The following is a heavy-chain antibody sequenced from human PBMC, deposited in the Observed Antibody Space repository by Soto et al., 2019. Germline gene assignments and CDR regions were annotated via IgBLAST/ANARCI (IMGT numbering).Heavy chain of an antibody. V-gene: IGHV3-15*07. CDR2: IKSKTDGGTT. Sequence: GGSLRLSCAASGFTFSNAWMNWVRQAPGKGLEWVGRIKSKTDGGTTDYAAPVKGRFTISRDDSKNTLYLQMNSLKTEDTAVYYCTTDQWDSSGYYSPGLGYWGQGTLVTVSS. J-gene: IGHJ4*02. CDR3: TTDQWDSSGYYSPGLGY. D-gene: IGHD3-22*01. CDR1: GFTFSNAW.